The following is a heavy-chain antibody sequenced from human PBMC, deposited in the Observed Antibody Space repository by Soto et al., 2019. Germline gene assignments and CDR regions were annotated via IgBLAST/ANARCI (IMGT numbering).Heavy chain of an antibody. CDR3: TKVPYYFGSCSSYNHTMFDY. J-gene: IGHJ4*02. V-gene: IGHV3-23*01. Sequence: GGSLTLSCAVSGFHFRSCCMSWVRQDPGKGLVWVLGLSGSGGSTYYAASVKGRFTISRDLSNNTLYLQLNSLSAADTAIYFYTKVPYYFGSCSSYNHTMFDYWGQGSLVTVSS. CDR2: LSGSGGST. D-gene: IGHD3-10*01. CDR1: GFHFRSCC.